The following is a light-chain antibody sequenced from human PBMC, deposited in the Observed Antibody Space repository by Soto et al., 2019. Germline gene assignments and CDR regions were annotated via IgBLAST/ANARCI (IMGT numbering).Light chain of an antibody. CDR2: GAS. J-gene: IGKJ1*01. CDR3: QQYGSSPPT. CDR1: QSVSTNY. V-gene: IGKV3-20*01. Sequence: LSLSPGERATLSCRASQSVSTNYLAWYQRKPGQAPRLLIYGASNRATGIPDRFSGSGSGTDFTLTITRMEPEDFAVYYFQQYGSSPPTFGQGTKVEIK.